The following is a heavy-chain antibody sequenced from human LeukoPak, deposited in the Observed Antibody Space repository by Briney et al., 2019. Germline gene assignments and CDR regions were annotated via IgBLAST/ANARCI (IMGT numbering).Heavy chain of an antibody. D-gene: IGHD1-26*01. CDR2: INPNSGGT. J-gene: IGHJ4*02. V-gene: IGHV1-2*02. CDR3: ARGGIRGSGSYYIKDY. Sequence: ASVKASCKASGYTFTGYYMHWVRQAPGQGLEWMGWINPNSGGTNYAQKFQGRVTMTRDTSISTAYMELSRLRSDDTAVYYCARGGIRGSGSYYIKDYWGQGTLVTVSS. CDR1: GYTFTGYY.